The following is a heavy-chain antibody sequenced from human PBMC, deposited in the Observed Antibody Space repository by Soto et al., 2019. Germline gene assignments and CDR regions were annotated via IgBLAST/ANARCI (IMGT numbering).Heavy chain of an antibody. CDR1: DASIRGYD. CDR2: IYYSGST. J-gene: IGHJ6*02. V-gene: IGHV4-59*08. D-gene: IGHD3-3*02. CDR3: ARMRDSEHYIMDV. Sequence: PSETLPLTCTVSDASIRGYDWSWIRQPPGKGLEWIGYIYYSGSTTYNPSLKSRVTISLDTSKNQFSLRLNSVTAADTAVYYCARMRDSEHYIMDVWGQGTTVTVSS.